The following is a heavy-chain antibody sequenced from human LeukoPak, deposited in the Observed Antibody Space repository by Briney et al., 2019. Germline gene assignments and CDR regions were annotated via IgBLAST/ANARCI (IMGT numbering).Heavy chain of an antibody. J-gene: IGHJ4*02. D-gene: IGHD3-3*01. CDR1: GGSFSDYY. CDR2: ISSSGSAK. Sequence: LSLTCAVYGGSFSDYYMSWIRQAPGKGLEWISYISSSGSAKKYADSVKGRFTISRDNAKDSLYLQMNSLRAEDTAVYYCASPSSDFWSGYYVYWGQGTLVTVSS. V-gene: IGHV3-11*04. CDR3: ASPSSDFWSGYYVY.